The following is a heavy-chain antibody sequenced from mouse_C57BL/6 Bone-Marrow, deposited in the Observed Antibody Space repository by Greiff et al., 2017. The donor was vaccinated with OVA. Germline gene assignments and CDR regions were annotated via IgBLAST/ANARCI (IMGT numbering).Heavy chain of an antibody. CDR3: ARGSSSGCAWFAY. Sequence: QVQLQQPGAELVRPGSSVKLSCKASGYTFTSYWMHWVKQRPIQGLEWIGNIDPSDSETHYNQKFKDKATLTVDKSSSTAYMQLSSLTSEDSAVYYSARGSSSGCAWFAYWGQGTLVTVSA. CDR2: IDPSDSET. CDR1: GYTFTSYW. J-gene: IGHJ3*01. V-gene: IGHV1-52*01. D-gene: IGHD3-2*02.